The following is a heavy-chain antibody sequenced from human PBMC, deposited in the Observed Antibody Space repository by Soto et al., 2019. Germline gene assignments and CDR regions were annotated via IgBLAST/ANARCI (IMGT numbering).Heavy chain of an antibody. V-gene: IGHV1-46*01. Sequence: QVQLVQSGAEVKKPGASVKVSCKASGYTFTNYYMHWVRQAPGQGLEWMGLIYPSGSSTSYTQKFQGIVTMTRDTSTSTVHMELSSLRSEDTAVYYCARGIAVAIYAGIDYWGEGTLVTVSS. D-gene: IGHD6-19*01. CDR1: GYTFTNYY. CDR3: ARGIAVAIYAGIDY. J-gene: IGHJ4*02. CDR2: IYPSGSST.